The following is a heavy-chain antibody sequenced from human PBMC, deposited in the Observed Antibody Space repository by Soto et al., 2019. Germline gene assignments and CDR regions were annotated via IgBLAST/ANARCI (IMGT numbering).Heavy chain of an antibody. CDR2: ISGYSGNT. CDR3: ARDLAPPNWFDP. CDR1: GYTFTGYG. J-gene: IGHJ5*02. Sequence: QVQLGQSGDEVKKPGASVKVSCKASGYTFTGYGISWLRQAPGQGLEWMGWISGYSGNTNYAQKFQGRVTMTTDTSTSTAYMELRSLRSDDTAVYYCARDLAPPNWFDPWGQGTLVTVSS. V-gene: IGHV1-18*01.